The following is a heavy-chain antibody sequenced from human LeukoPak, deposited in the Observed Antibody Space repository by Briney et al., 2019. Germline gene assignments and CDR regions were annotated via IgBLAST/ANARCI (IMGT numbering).Heavy chain of an antibody. V-gene: IGHV3-30-3*01. CDR1: GFTFSSYA. Sequence: GGSLRLSCAASGFTFSSYAMHWVRQAPGKGLEWVAVISYDGSNKYYADSVKGRFTISRDNSKNTLYLQMNSLRAEDTAVYYCAKDLSCSSTSCYGLGYWGQGTLVTVSS. CDR2: ISYDGSNK. J-gene: IGHJ4*02. CDR3: AKDLSCSSTSCYGLGY. D-gene: IGHD2-2*01.